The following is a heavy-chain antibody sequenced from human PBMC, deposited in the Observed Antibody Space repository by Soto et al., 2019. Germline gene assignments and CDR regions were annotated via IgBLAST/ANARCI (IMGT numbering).Heavy chain of an antibody. Sequence: ASVKVSCKASGYTFTNFGISWVRQAPGQGLEWMGWISAYNGNTNYAQNFQGRVTMTTDTSTSTAYMELRSLRSDVTAVYYYARGGPPIDYWGQGTLVTVSS. CDR3: ARGGPPIDY. J-gene: IGHJ4*02. V-gene: IGHV1-18*01. CDR2: ISAYNGNT. D-gene: IGHD3-16*01. CDR1: GYTFTNFG.